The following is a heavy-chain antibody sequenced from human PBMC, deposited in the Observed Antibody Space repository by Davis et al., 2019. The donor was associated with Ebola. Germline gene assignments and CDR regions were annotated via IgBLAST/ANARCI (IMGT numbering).Heavy chain of an antibody. J-gene: IGHJ4*02. CDR2: INYSGNT. D-gene: IGHD1-26*01. CDR1: GGSISSSSYY. CDR3: ARARGYYVLDS. V-gene: IGHV4-39*07. Sequence: MPSETLSLTCTVSGGSISSSSYYWGWIRQPPGKGLEWIGSINYSGNTSYNPSLKSRVTISVDTSKNQFSLKLSSVTAADTAVYYCARARGYYVLDSWGQGTMVTVSS.